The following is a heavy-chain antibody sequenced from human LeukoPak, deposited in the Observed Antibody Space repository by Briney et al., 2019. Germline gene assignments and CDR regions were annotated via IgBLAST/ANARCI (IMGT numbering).Heavy chain of an antibody. CDR3: ARGGDYGDHITASY. J-gene: IGHJ4*02. CDR1: GFTFSSYS. D-gene: IGHD4-17*01. Sequence: GGSLRLSCAASGFTFSSYSMNWVRQAPGKGLEWVSSISSSSSYIYYADSVKGRFTISRDNAKNSLYLQMNSLRAEDTAVYYCARGGDYGDHITASYWGQGTLVTVSS. CDR2: ISSSSSYI. V-gene: IGHV3-21*01.